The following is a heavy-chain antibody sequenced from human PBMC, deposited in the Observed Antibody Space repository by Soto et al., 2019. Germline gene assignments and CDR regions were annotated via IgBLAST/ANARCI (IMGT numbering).Heavy chain of an antibody. CDR1: GFTFSSYA. CDR3: ARGPGRDIN. Sequence: QVQLVESGGGVVQPGRSLRLSCAASGFTFSSYAMHWVRQAPGKGLEWVAVISYDGSNKYYADSVKGRFTISRDNSKNTLYLQMNSLRAEDTAVYYGARGPGRDINWGQGTLVTVSS. V-gene: IGHV3-30-3*01. D-gene: IGHD2-15*01. J-gene: IGHJ4*02. CDR2: ISYDGSNK.